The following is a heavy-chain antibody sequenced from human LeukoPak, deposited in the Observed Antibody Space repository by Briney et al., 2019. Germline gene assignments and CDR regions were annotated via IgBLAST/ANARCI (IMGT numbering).Heavy chain of an antibody. J-gene: IGHJ4*02. CDR1: GFTFSSYA. D-gene: IGHD7-27*01. CDR3: AKTWGSKGRRDYYFDY. Sequence: GGSLRLSCAASGFTFSSYAMSWVRQAPGKGLEWVSGISGSGGSTYHADSVKGRFTISRDNSKNTLYLQMNSLRAEDTAVYYCAKTWGSKGRRDYYFDYWGQGTLVTVSS. CDR2: ISGSGGST. V-gene: IGHV3-23*01.